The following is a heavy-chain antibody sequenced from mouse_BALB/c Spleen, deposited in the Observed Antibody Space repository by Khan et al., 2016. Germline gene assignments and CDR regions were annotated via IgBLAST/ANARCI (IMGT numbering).Heavy chain of an antibody. J-gene: IGHJ4*01. V-gene: IGHV9-4*02. Sequence: QIQLVQSGPELKKPGETVRISCKASGYTFTTAGMQWVQKMPGKGLKWIGWINTHSGVPKYAEDFKRRFAFSLETSASTAYLQISNLKNEDTATYFCAREGTARATWAMDYWGQGTSVTVSS. D-gene: IGHD3-2*01. CDR3: AREGTARATWAMDY. CDR2: INTHSGVP. CDR1: GYTFTTAG.